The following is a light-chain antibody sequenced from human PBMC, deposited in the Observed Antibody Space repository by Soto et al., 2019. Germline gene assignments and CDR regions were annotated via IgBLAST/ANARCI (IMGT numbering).Light chain of an antibody. J-gene: IGLJ2*01. Sequence: QAVVTQPPSVSGAPGQRVTISCTESSSDIGAGHDVHWYQQLPGTAPKLLIYGNTNRPSGVPDRFSGSKAGTSASLAITGLQAEDEADYYCQSYDGSLGGVIFGGGTKLTVL. CDR1: SSDIGAGHD. CDR2: GNT. CDR3: QSYDGSLGGVI. V-gene: IGLV1-40*01.